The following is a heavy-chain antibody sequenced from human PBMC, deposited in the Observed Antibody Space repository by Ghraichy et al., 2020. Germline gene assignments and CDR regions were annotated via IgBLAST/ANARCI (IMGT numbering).Heavy chain of an antibody. CDR1: GFTFISFA. CDR3: VKSPNQDFWSGYYTGWFFDK. Sequence: GGSLRLSCSASGFTFISFAMHWVRQAPGKGLEYVSGISNNGVSTHYVDSVKGRFTISRDNSKNTLYLQMNSLRAEDTAVYYCVKSPNQDFWSGYYTGWFFDKWGQGTLVTVSS. D-gene: IGHD3-3*01. V-gene: IGHV3-64D*06. J-gene: IGHJ4*02. CDR2: ISNNGVST.